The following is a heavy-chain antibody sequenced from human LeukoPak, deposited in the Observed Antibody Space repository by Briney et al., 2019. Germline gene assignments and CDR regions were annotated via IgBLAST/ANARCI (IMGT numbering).Heavy chain of an antibody. V-gene: IGHV3-7*05. CDR2: IKEDGSET. D-gene: IGHD2-15*01. Sequence: PGGSLRLSCDGSGFQFNTYWISWIRQAPGKGLQWLGNIKEDGSETYYVGSLKGRLTISRDNAKNSSFLEMSSLGVEDTAVYYCARDVGRFCTRGSCFSDAWGQGTLVTVSS. CDR3: ARDVGRFCTRGSCFSDA. J-gene: IGHJ5*02. CDR1: GFQFNTYW.